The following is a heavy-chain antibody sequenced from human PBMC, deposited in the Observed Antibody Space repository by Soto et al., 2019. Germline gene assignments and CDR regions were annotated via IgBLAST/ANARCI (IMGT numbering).Heavy chain of an antibody. CDR2: IIPILGIA. CDR1: GGTFSSYT. J-gene: IGHJ6*02. V-gene: IGHV1-69*02. CDR3: ASEGGNPVLYGMDV. Sequence: QVQLVQSGAEVKKPGSSVKVSCKASGGTFSSYTISWVRQAPGQGLEWMGRIIPILGIANYAQKFQGRVTXXAXKLXSTAYMELSSLRSEDTAVYYCASEGGNPVLYGMDVWGQGTTVTVSS. D-gene: IGHD2-15*01.